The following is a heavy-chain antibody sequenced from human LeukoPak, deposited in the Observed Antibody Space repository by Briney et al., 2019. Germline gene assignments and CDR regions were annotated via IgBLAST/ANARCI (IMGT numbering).Heavy chain of an antibody. V-gene: IGHV5-51*01. D-gene: IGHD3-3*01. Sequence: GESLKISCKGSGYSFTSYWIGWVRQMPGKGLEWMVIIYPGDSDTRYSPSFQGQVTISADKSISTAYLQWSSLKASDTAVYYCARLVAYYDFWSGPNPAPFDYWGQGTLVTVSS. CDR1: GYSFTSYW. J-gene: IGHJ4*02. CDR3: ARLVAYYDFWSGPNPAPFDY. CDR2: IYPGDSDT.